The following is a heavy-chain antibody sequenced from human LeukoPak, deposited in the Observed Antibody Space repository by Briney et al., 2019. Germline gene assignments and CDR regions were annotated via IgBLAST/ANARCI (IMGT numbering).Heavy chain of an antibody. CDR1: GFTSSDYS. V-gene: IGHV3-23*01. CDR3: ARDRYCVSTNCPYDF. J-gene: IGHJ4*02. D-gene: IGHD2-2*01. Sequence: GGSPRLSCAASGFTSSDYSMNWVRQSPGKGLEWVSGISVSDDSTYYADSVKGRFTISRDKSNNMLHLQMNSLRAEDTAVYYCARDRYCVSTNCPYDFWGQGTPVTVSS. CDR2: ISVSDDST.